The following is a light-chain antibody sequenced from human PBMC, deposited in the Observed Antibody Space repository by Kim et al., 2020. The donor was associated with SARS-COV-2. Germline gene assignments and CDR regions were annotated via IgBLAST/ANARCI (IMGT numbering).Light chain of an antibody. V-gene: IGKV1-5*03. CDR1: RSISGW. CDR3: QQYSTNFRT. J-gene: IGKJ1*01. Sequence: DIQMTQSPSTLSASVGDRVTITCRATRSISGWLAWYQQKPGKAPKLLIYKASSLESGVPSRFSGSGSGTEFTLTISSLQPDDFATYYCQQYSTNFRTFGQGTKVDIK. CDR2: KAS.